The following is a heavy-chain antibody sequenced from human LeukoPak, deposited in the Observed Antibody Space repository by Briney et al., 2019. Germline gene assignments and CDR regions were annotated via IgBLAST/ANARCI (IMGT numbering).Heavy chain of an antibody. J-gene: IGHJ4*02. Sequence: GGSLRLSCAASGFTFSSYAMSWVRQAPGKGLEWVSYISSSSSTIYYADSVKGRFTISRDNAKNSLYLQMNSLRAEDTAVYYCARDRSRDYYSSGSYYWYYFDYWGQGTLVTVSS. CDR3: ARDRSRDYYSSGSYYWYYFDY. CDR2: ISSSSSTI. D-gene: IGHD3-10*01. CDR1: GFTFSSYA. V-gene: IGHV3-48*01.